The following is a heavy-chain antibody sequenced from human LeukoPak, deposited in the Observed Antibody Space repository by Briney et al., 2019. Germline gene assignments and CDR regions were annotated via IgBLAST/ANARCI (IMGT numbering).Heavy chain of an antibody. J-gene: IGHJ3*01. Sequence: GGSLRLSCAATGFTFSDHNMGWTRQAPGKGLEWTSYMSGSGIYYADSVKGRFTISRDNAKNSLYLQMSSLRAEDSAVYFCARRSLTTGGHAFDVWGQGTLVTVSS. CDR3: ARRSLTTGGHAFDV. V-gene: IGHV3-11*01. CDR2: MSGSGI. CDR1: GFTFSDHN. D-gene: IGHD1-1*01.